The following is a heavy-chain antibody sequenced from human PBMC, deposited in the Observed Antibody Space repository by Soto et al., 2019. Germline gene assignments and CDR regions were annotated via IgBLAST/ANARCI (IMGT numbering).Heavy chain of an antibody. CDR3: ASMSYFYDERYFDL. CDR1: GASINNNDYY. CDR2: VYYKGTT. D-gene: IGHD3-22*01. Sequence: SETLSLTCTVSGASINNNDYYWSWIRQTPGKGLEWIGYVYYKGTTDYLPSLKSRLHMSSVKWRSQCSLRTNSVTAADTSNYCCASMSYFYDERYFDLWGRGTLVTVSS. V-gene: IGHV4-30-4*01. J-gene: IGHJ2*01.